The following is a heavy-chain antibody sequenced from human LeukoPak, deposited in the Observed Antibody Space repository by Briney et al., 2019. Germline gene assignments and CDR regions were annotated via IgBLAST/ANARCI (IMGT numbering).Heavy chain of an antibody. Sequence: SETLSLTCTVSGGSISSGGYYWSWIRQHPGKGLEWIGYIYYSGSTYYNPSLKSRVTISVDTSKNQFSLKLSSVTAADTAVYYCAIAKGPYSSSWYAYYYGMDVWGQGTTVTVSS. V-gene: IGHV4-31*03. CDR1: GGSISSGGYY. J-gene: IGHJ6*02. D-gene: IGHD6-13*01. CDR3: AIAKGPYSSSWYAYYYGMDV. CDR2: IYYSGST.